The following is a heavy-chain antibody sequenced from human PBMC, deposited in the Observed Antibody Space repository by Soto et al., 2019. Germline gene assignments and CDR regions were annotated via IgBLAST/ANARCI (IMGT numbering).Heavy chain of an antibody. J-gene: IGHJ4*02. Sequence: EVQPVESGGGLVQPGRSLRLSCAASGFTFDDYAMHWVRQAPGKGLEWVSVISWNSGSIGYADSVKGRFTISRDNAKNSLDLQVTSLRAEAPALYYCSKAKTIRGWSALDYWGQGTLVTVAS. CDR2: ISWNSGSI. CDR1: GFTFDDYA. V-gene: IGHV3-9*01. D-gene: IGHD6-19*01. CDR3: SKAKTIRGWSALDY.